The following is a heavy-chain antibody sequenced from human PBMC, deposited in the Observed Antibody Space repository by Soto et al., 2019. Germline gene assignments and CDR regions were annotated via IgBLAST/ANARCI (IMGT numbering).Heavy chain of an antibody. CDR3: SRGDSTDCSNGVCSFFYNHDLDV. V-gene: IGHV1-2*04. CDR1: GYSFTDYH. Sequence: ASVKVSCKASGYSFTDYHIHWVRQAPGQGLEWLGRINPKSGGTSTAQKFQGWVTMTTDTSIRTASMELIRLTSDDTAIYYCSRGDSTDCSNGVCSFFYNHDLDVWGQGTTVPVSS. J-gene: IGHJ6*02. CDR2: INPKSGGT. D-gene: IGHD2-8*01.